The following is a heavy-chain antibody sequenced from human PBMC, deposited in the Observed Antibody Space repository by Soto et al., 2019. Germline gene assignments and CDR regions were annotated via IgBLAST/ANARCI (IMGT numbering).Heavy chain of an antibody. CDR2: TYYRSRWYN. CDR1: GDSVSSNSAA. CDR3: AGTTSLQSYYMDV. J-gene: IGHJ6*03. V-gene: IGHV6-1*01. Sequence: SQTLSLTCAISGDSVSSNSAAWNWIRQSPSGGLEWLGRTYYRSRWYNDYAVSVRSRITINPDTSKNQFSLHLNSVTPEDTAVYYCAGTTSLQSYYMDVWGKGTTVTVS. D-gene: IGHD1-7*01.